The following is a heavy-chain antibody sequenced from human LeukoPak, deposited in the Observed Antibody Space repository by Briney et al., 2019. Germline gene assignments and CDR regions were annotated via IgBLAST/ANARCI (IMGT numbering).Heavy chain of an antibody. CDR2: IKTDGSEK. V-gene: IGHV3-7*03. D-gene: IGHD3-9*01. Sequence: GGSLRPSCEASGFTFSSYWMSWVRQAPGKGLEWVANIKTDGSEKYYVDSVKGRFTISRDNAKNSLYLQMNSLRAEDTAVYYCARDYTGYFPWGQGTLVIVSS. CDR3: ARDYTGYFP. CDR1: GFTFSSYW. J-gene: IGHJ5*02.